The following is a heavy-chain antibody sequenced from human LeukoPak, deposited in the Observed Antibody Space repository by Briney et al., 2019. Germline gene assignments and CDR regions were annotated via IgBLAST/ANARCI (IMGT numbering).Heavy chain of an antibody. J-gene: IGHJ3*02. CDR1: GYSISSGYY. CDR3: ARGVEYSGVDI. D-gene: IGHD1-26*01. V-gene: IGHV4-38-2*02. Sequence: NPSETLSLTCTVSGYSISSGYYWGWIRQPPGKGLEWIGSIYHSGSTSYNPSLKSRVTISVDTSKNQFSLKLSSVTAADTAVYYCARGVEYSGVDIWGQGTMVTVSS. CDR2: IYHSGST.